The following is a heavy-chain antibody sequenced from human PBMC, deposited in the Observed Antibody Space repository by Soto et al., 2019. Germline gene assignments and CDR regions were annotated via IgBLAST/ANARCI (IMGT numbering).Heavy chain of an antibody. J-gene: IGHJ4*02. CDR1: GGSFSGYY. CDR3: ARGQWGYYYDSSGYRHYYFDY. CDR2: INHSGST. V-gene: IGHV4-34*01. D-gene: IGHD3-22*01. Sequence: SETLSLTCAVYGGSFSGYYWSWIRQPPGKGLEWIGEINHSGSTNYNPSLKGRVTISVDTSKNQFSLKPSSVTAADTAVYYCARGQWGYYYDSSGYRHYYFDYWGQGTMVTVYS.